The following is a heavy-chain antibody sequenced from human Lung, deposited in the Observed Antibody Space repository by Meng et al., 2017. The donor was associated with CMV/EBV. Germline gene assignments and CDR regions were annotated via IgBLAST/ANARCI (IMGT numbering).Heavy chain of an antibody. J-gene: IGHJ5*02. V-gene: IGHV4-31*03. D-gene: IGHD2-2*01. Sequence: SXTLSLXCTVSGGSISSGDYYWSWIRQHPGKGLEWFGYIYYSGNTYYSPSLKSRVTVSVDTSKNQFSLKLSSVTAADTAGYYCARDPGGYCRNTNCPRGFDPWXQGTMVTVSS. CDR1: GGSISSGDYY. CDR2: IYYSGNT. CDR3: ARDPGGYCRNTNCPRGFDP.